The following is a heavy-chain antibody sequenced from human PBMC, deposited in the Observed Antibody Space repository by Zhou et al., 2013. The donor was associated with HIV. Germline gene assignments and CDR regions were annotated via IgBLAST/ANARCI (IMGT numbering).Heavy chain of an antibody. D-gene: IGHD4-17*01. CDR2: ITPLVSTA. J-gene: IGHJ4*02. CDR1: GDIFNNNA. CDR3: ASPGSVTTVAYFDY. Sequence: QVHLVQSGAEVKKPGSSVKVSCQTSGDIFNNNAISWVRLAPGQGLEWMGRITPLVSTANYAQNFQARLTITADKSTRTAYMELTSLTYEDTAVYYCASPGSVTTVAYFDYWGQGTLVTVSS. V-gene: IGHV1-69*04.